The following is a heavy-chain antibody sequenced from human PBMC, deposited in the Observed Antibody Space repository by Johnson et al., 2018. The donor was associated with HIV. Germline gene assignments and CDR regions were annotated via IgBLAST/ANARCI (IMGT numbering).Heavy chain of an antibody. CDR3: AKESKWESRTPHAFDM. V-gene: IGHV3-30*04. CDR1: GFTFKNNA. J-gene: IGHJ3*02. Sequence: VQLVESGGGVVQPGRSLRLSCAASGFTFKNNAMHWVRQAPGERLEWVAVISYDGHIKYYADSVKGRFTISRDNSKSTLYLQINSLRAEDAAVFYCAKESKWESRTPHAFDMWGQGTMVTVSS. CDR2: ISYDGHIK. D-gene: IGHD1-26*01.